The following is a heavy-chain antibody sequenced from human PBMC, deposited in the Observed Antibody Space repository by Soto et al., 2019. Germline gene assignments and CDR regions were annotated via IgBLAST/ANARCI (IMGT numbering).Heavy chain of an antibody. V-gene: IGHV1-18*01. CDR3: ARGRYGDY. J-gene: IGHJ4*02. Sequence: QVHLVQSGAEVKKPGASVKVSCKGSGYAFTTYGITWVRQAPGQGLEWMGWISAHNGNTNYAQTPQGRVTVTRDTSTSTAYMELRSLISDDTAVYYCARGRYGDYWGQGALVTVSS. D-gene: IGHD1-1*01. CDR1: GYAFTTYG. CDR2: ISAHNGNT.